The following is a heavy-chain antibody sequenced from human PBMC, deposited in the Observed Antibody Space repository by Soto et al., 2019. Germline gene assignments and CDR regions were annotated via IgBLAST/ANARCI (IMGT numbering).Heavy chain of an antibody. CDR3: ASPLFIAAAGTAQGNAFDI. Sequence: QLQLQESGPGLVKPSETLSLTCTVSGGSISSSSYYWGWIRQPPGKGLEWIGSIYYSGRTYYNPSLKRRVTISVDTSKNQFSLKLSSVTAADTAVYYCASPLFIAAAGTAQGNAFDIWGQGTMVTVSS. D-gene: IGHD6-13*01. V-gene: IGHV4-39*01. CDR2: IYYSGRT. CDR1: GGSISSSSYY. J-gene: IGHJ3*02.